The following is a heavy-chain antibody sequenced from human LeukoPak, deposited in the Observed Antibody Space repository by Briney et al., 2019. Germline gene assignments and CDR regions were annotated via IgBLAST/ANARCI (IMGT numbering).Heavy chain of an antibody. J-gene: IGHJ4*02. CDR2: IYYSGST. V-gene: IGHV4-38-2*02. D-gene: IGHD3-22*01. Sequence: SETLSLTCTVSGYSISSGYYWGWIRQPPGKGLEWIGSIYYSGSTYYNPSLKSRVTISVDTSKNQFSLKLSSVTAADTAVYYCATLQSSGYDYSDYWGQGILVTVSS. CDR1: GYSISSGYY. CDR3: ATLQSSGYDYSDY.